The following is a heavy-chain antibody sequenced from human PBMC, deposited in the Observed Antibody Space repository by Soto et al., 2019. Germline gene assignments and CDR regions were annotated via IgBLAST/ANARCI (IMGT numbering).Heavy chain of an antibody. CDR3: TTMGVGRVTSY. J-gene: IGHJ4*02. Sequence: EVQLVESGGGLVKPGGPLRLSCAASGFTFSNAWMSWVRQAPGKGLKWVGRIKTKTDGGTTEYAAPVKGRLTISRDDSKNTQYLQIYNLKTEDTAVYYCTTMGVGRVTSYWGQGTLVTVSS. CDR2: IKTKTDGGTT. CDR1: GFTFSNAW. V-gene: IGHV3-15*01. D-gene: IGHD3-10*01.